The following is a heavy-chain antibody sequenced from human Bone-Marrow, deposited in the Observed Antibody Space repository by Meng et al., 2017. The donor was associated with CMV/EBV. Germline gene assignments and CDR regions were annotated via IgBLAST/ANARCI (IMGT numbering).Heavy chain of an antibody. Sequence: GESLKISCAASGFTFSTYGMHWVRQAPGKGLEWVAIIWYDGSNEQYADSVKGRFTISRDNSKNMLYLQMNSLRAEDTAVYYCARAAGWCSSTSCYGDYYGMDVWGQGTTVTVSS. CDR1: GFTFSTYG. CDR2: IWYDGSNE. D-gene: IGHD2-2*01. J-gene: IGHJ6*02. V-gene: IGHV3-33*01. CDR3: ARAAGWCSSTSCYGDYYGMDV.